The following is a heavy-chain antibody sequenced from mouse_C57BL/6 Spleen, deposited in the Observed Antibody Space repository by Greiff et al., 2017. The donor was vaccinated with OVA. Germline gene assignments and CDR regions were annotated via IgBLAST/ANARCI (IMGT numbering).Heavy chain of an antibody. CDR1: GYAFSSYW. J-gene: IGHJ4*01. D-gene: IGHD2-3*01. V-gene: IGHV1-80*01. CDR2: IYPGDGDT. Sequence: QVQLQQSGAELVKPGASVKISCKASGYAFSSYWMNWVKQRPGQGLEWIGQIYPGDGDTNYNGKFKGKATLTADKSSSTAYMQLSSLTSEDSAVYFCARRGDGYYGVDYWGQGTSVTVSS. CDR3: ARRGDGYYGVDY.